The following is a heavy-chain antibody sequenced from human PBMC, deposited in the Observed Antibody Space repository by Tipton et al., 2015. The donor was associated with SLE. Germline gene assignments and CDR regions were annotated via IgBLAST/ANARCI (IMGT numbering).Heavy chain of an antibody. D-gene: IGHD3-9*01. V-gene: IGHV3-7*01. J-gene: IGHJ2*01. CDR1: GFTFSSYW. Sequence: SLRLSCAASGFTFSSYWMSWVRQAPGKGLEWVANIKQDGSEKYYVDSVKGRFTISRDNAKNSLYLQMNSLRAEDTAVYYCARDLEVRYFDWLFPGWYFDLWGRGTLVTVSS. CDR2: IKQDGSEK. CDR3: ARDLEVRYFDWLFPGWYFDL.